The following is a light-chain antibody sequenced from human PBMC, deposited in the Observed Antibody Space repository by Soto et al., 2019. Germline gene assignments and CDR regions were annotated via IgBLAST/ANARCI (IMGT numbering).Light chain of an antibody. CDR2: GAS. CDR3: QQTYNIPVT. V-gene: IGKV1-39*01. J-gene: IGKJ4*01. Sequence: DIQMTQSPSSLSASVGDRVTITCRASQTISTFLDWYQQKPGKAPKVLMYGASSLQSGVPSRFSGSGSGTEFTLTISSLQPEDFATYYCQQTYNIPVTFGGGTKVDIK. CDR1: QTISTF.